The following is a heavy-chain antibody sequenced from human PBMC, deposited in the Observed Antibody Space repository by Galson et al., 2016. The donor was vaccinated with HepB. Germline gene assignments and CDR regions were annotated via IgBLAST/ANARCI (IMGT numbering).Heavy chain of an antibody. V-gene: IGHV2-5*02. D-gene: IGHD4-17*01. J-gene: IGHJ4*02. CDR2: LYWDDDK. Sequence: PALVKPTQTLTLTCTFSGFSLSTAGVAVGWIRQPPGKALEWLALLYWDDDKRCSPSLQTRLTLTKDTSKNQVVLTMTNMDPVDTATYYCAHTTVTKGFDYWGQGTLVTVSS. CDR1: GFSLSTAGVA. CDR3: AHTTVTKGFDY.